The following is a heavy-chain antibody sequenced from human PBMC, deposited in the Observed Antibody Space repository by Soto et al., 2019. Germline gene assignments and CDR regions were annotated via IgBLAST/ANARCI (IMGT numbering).Heavy chain of an antibody. CDR2: IKQDGSEQ. J-gene: IGHJ6*04. CDR1: GFTFSGYW. V-gene: IGHV3-7*05. CDR3: AREAV. Sequence: EVQLVESGGGLVQPGGSLRLSCAASGFTFSGYWMRWVRQAPGKGLEWVANIKQDGSEQFYVDSVKGRFTISRDNAKNSLYLQMNSLRAEDTAVYYCAREAVWGKGTTVTVSS.